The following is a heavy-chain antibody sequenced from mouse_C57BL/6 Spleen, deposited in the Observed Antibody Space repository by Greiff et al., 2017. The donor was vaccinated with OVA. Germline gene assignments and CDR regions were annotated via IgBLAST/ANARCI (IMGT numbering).Heavy chain of an antibody. V-gene: IGHV1-64*01. D-gene: IGHD1-1*01. CDR3: AREGVYYGISFDY. J-gene: IGHJ2*01. Sequence: QVQLQQPGAELVKPGASVKLSCKASGYTFTSYWMHWVKQRPGQGLEWIGMIHPNSGSTNYNEKFKSKATLTVDKSSSTAYMQLSSLTSEDSAVYYCAREGVYYGISFDYWGQGTTLTVSS. CDR2: IHPNSGST. CDR1: GYTFTSYW.